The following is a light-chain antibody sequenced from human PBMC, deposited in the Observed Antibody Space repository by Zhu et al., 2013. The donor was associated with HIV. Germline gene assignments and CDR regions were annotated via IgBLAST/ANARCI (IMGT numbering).Light chain of an antibody. CDR1: QSITNW. CDR2: MAS. CDR3: QQYKTYSPLT. Sequence: DIQMTQSPSTLSASVGDRVTITCRASQSITNWLAWYQQKPGKAPKLLIYMASTLESGAPSRFSGSGSGTEFTLTISNLQPDDFATYYCQQYKTYSPLTFGQGTKLEI. V-gene: IGKV1-5*03. J-gene: IGKJ2*01.